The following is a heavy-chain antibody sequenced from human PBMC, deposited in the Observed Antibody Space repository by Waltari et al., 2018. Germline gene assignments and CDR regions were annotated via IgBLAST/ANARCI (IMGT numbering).Heavy chain of an antibody. D-gene: IGHD1-26*01. Sequence: QVQLQESGPGLVKPSQTLSLTCSVSGGSISSDGYYWNGIRQPAGKGLEWVGYIYTTGSTDYNPSLMSRGTISLDASKNQFSLNLSSVTAADTAVYYCARGGELQLPYWFHPWGQGTLVTVAS. CDR3: ARGGELQLPYWFHP. V-gene: IGHV4-61*09. CDR2: IYTTGST. J-gene: IGHJ5*02. CDR1: GGSISSDGYY.